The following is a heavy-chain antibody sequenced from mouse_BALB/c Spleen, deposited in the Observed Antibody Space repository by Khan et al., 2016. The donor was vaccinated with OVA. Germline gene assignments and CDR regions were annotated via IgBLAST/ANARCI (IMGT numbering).Heavy chain of an antibody. CDR2: ISTYYGDT. CDR1: GYTFTDFA. V-gene: IGHV1S137*01. Sequence: QVQLKQSGAELVRPGVSVKISCNGSGYTFTDFAMHWVKQSHAKSLEWIGVISTYYGDTNYNQNFKGKATMTVDKSSSTAYMELARLTSEDSAIYYCARRSGHYRFAYWGQGTLVTVSA. J-gene: IGHJ3*01. D-gene: IGHD2-1*01. CDR3: ARRSGHYRFAY.